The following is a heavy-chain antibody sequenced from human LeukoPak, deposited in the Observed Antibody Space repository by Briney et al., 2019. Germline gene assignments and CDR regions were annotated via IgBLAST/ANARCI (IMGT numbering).Heavy chain of an antibody. D-gene: IGHD3-3*01. CDR1: GFTFSSYG. J-gene: IGHJ6*03. CDR2: IWYDGSNK. CDR3: ARDPKYYDFWSGYSTIYYYMDV. V-gene: IGHV3-33*01. Sequence: PGGSLRLSCAVSGFTFSSYGMHWVRQAPGKGLEWVAVIWYDGSNKYYADSVKGRFTISRDNSKNTLYLQMNRLRAEDTAVYYCARDPKYYDFWSGYSTIYYYMDVWGKGTTVTVSS.